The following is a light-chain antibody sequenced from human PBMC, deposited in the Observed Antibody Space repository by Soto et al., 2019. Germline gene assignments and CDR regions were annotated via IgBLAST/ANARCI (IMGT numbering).Light chain of an antibody. V-gene: IGLV1-40*01. CDR2: GNT. Sequence: QAVVTQPPSVSGAPGQRVSISCTGSSTNIGAGYGVHLYQQRPGTAPKLLIVGNTIRPSGGPDRFSASTSGTSASLAITGLQAEDEGDYYCQSYDSTLSARYVFGTGTKVTVL. CDR3: QSYDSTLSARYV. CDR1: STNIGAGYG. J-gene: IGLJ1*01.